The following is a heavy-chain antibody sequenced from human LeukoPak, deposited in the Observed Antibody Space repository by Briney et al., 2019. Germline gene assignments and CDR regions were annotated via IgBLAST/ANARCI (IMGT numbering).Heavy chain of an antibody. Sequence: SETLSLTCTVSGGSISSSNYFWAWIRQPPGKGLERIGTIYYSGNTYYNPSLKSRVTLSVDTSKNQFSLRLSSVTGADTAVYYCARYRYSSGWPNWFDPWGQGTLVTVSS. D-gene: IGHD6-19*01. CDR1: GGSISSSNYF. V-gene: IGHV4-39*01. CDR2: IYYSGNT. J-gene: IGHJ5*02. CDR3: ARYRYSSGWPNWFDP.